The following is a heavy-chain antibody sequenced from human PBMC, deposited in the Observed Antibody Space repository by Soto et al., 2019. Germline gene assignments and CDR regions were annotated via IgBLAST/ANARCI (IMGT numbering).Heavy chain of an antibody. CDR1: GGSVSSGGYS. CDR3: ARYSGSYFDY. D-gene: IGHD1-26*01. CDR2: IYHIGTT. Sequence: QLQLQESGSGLVRPSQTLSLTCAVSGGSVSSGGYSWSWIRRPPGKGLESIGYIYHIGTTYYNPSIKSRVSISVDGSKNQVSLEMTSVTAADTAMYYCARYSGSYFDYWGQGTPVIVS. J-gene: IGHJ4*02. V-gene: IGHV4-30-2*01.